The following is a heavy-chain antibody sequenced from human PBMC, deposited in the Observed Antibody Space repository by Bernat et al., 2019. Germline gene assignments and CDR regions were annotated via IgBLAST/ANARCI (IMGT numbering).Heavy chain of an antibody. CDR1: GFTFSSYG. Sequence: VQLVESGGGVVQPGRSLRLSCAASGFTFSSYGMHWVRQAPGKGLEWVAVISYDGSNKYYADSVKGRFTISRDNSKNTLYLQMNSLRAEDTAVYYCAKDTLIVVAGYYFDYWGQGTLVTVSS. V-gene: IGHV3-30*18. J-gene: IGHJ4*02. CDR3: AKDTLIVVAGYYFDY. CDR2: ISYDGSNK. D-gene: IGHD2-21*01.